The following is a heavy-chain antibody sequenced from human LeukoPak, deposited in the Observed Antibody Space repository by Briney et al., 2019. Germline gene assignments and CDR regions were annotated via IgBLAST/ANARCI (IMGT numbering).Heavy chain of an antibody. V-gene: IGHV1-69*13. Sequence: SVKVSCKASGGTFSSYAISWVRQAPGQGLEWMGGIIPIFGTANYAQKFQGRVTITADESTSTAYMELSSLRSEDTAVYYCARCPYYYGSGSKTPQYYFDYWGQGTLSPSPQ. D-gene: IGHD3-10*01. CDR1: GGTFSSYA. CDR2: IIPIFGTA. J-gene: IGHJ4*02. CDR3: ARCPYYYGSGSKTPQYYFDY.